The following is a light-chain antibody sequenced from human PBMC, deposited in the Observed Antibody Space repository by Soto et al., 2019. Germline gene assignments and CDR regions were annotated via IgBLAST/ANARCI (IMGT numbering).Light chain of an antibody. CDR2: DVN. CDR3: PSYTSSGTYV. CDR1: SSDVGAYNY. V-gene: IGLV2-14*01. Sequence: QSALTQPASVSGSPGQSITISCTGTSSDVGAYNYVSWYQQHPGEAPKFMIFDVNNRPSGVSNRFSGSKSGNTASLTISGLQAEDEADYYCPSYTSSGTYVFGTGTKLTVL. J-gene: IGLJ1*01.